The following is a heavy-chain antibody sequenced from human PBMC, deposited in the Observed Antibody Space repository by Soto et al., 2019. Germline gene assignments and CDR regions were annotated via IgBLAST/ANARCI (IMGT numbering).Heavy chain of an antibody. CDR2: IIPILGIA. CDR1: GGTFSSYA. J-gene: IGHJ4*02. D-gene: IGHD2-2*01. CDR3: ARGRHCSSTSCYYYFDY. V-gene: IGHV1-69*04. Sequence: ASVKVSCKASGGTFSSYAISWVRQAPGQGLEWMGRIIPILGIANYAQKFQGRVTITADKSTSTAYMELSSLRSEDTAVYYCARGRHCSSTSCYYYFDYWGQGTLVTVSS.